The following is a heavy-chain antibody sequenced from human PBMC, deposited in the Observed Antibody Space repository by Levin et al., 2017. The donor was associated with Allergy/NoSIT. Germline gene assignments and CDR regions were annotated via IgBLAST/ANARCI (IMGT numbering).Heavy chain of an antibody. V-gene: IGHV3-74*01. CDR3: ARDRGRDYRDYVWYFDL. Sequence: GESLKISCAASGFTFSSYWMYWVRQAPGKGLVWVSRINNDGSGTSYVDSVKGRFTISRDNTKNTQYLQMNSLGAEDTAVYYCARDRGRDYRDYVWYFDLWGRGTLVTVSS. D-gene: IGHD4-17*01. J-gene: IGHJ2*01. CDR1: GFTFSSYW. CDR2: INNDGSGT.